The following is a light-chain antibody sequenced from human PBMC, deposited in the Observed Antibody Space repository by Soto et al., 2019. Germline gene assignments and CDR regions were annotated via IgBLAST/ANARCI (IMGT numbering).Light chain of an antibody. CDR3: CSYAGSYGVV. V-gene: IGLV2-11*01. Sequence: QSALTQPRSVSGSPGQSVTISCTGTSSDVGGYNYVSWYQQHPGKAPKLMIYDVSKRPSGVPDRFSGSKSGNTASLTISGLQDEDEADYYCCSYAGSYGVVFGGGTKVTVL. J-gene: IGLJ2*01. CDR2: DVS. CDR1: SSDVGGYNY.